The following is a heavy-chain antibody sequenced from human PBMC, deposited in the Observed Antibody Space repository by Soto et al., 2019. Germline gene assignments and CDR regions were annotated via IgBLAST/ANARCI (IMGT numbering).Heavy chain of an antibody. CDR3: ASRGSGSYYPFDY. V-gene: IGHV1-8*01. D-gene: IGHD3-10*01. CDR1: GYTFTSYD. J-gene: IGHJ4*02. CDR2: MNPNSGNT. Sequence: ASVKVSCKASGYTFTSYDINWVRQATGQGLEYLGWMNPNSGNTGYVQKFQGRVTMTRDTSTSTVYMELSSLRSEDTAVYYCASRGSGSYYPFDYCGQGTLVTVSS.